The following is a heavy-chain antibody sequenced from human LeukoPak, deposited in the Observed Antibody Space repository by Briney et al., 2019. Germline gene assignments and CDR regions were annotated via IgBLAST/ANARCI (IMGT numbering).Heavy chain of an antibody. J-gene: IGHJ4*02. CDR1: GYSISSGYY. CDR2: IYHSGST. CDR3: ARARREMVDY. Sequence: PSETLSLTCTVSGYSISSGYYWGWIRQPPGKGLEWIGSIYHSGSTYYNLSLKSRVTISVDTSKNQFSLKLSSVTAADTAVYYCARARREMVDYWGQGTLVTVSS. V-gene: IGHV4-38-2*02. D-gene: IGHD5-24*01.